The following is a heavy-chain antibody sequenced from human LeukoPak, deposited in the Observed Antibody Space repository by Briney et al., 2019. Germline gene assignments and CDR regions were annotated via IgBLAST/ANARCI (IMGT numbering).Heavy chain of an antibody. CDR3: ARFTKDSSSSSGYYFDY. Sequence: SETLSLTCTVSGGSISGHYWSWIRQPAGKGLEWIGRIYTSGSTSYNPSLRSRLTMSVDTSKNQFSLNLSSVTAADTAVYYCARFTKDSSSSSGYYFDYWGQGTLVTVSS. CDR1: GGSISGHY. J-gene: IGHJ4*02. D-gene: IGHD6-13*01. V-gene: IGHV4-4*07. CDR2: IYTSGST.